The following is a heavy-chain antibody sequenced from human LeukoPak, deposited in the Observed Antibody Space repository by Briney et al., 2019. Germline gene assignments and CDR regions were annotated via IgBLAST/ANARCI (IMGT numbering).Heavy chain of an antibody. CDR1: GYTFTNFK. V-gene: IGHV1-18*04. J-gene: IGHJ2*01. CDR3: ARGLGPGLDWYFDL. D-gene: IGHD1-14*01. Sequence: ASVKVSCKASGYTFTNFKIHWVRQAPGQGLEWMGWISAYNGDTSYEQRLQGRVTMTRDTSTSTVYMELSSLRSEDTAVYYCARGLGPGLDWYFDLWGRGTLVTVSS. CDR2: ISAYNGDT.